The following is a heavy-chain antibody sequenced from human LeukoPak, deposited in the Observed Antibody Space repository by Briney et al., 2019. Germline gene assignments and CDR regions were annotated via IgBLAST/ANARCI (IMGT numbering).Heavy chain of an antibody. Sequence: SETLSLTCTVSGASISNYYWNWIRQPAGKGLEWTGRIYTSGSTNYNSSLKSRVTMSVDMSKNQFSLKLSSVTAADTAMCYRGMAGPPHWFFDLWGRGTLVTVSS. J-gene: IGHJ2*01. CDR2: IYTSGST. D-gene: IGHD6-19*01. CDR3: GMAGPPHWFFDL. CDR1: GASISNYY. V-gene: IGHV4-4*07.